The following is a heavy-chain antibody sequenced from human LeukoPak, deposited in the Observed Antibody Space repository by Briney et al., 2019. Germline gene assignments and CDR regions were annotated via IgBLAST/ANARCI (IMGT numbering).Heavy chain of an antibody. J-gene: IGHJ4*02. V-gene: IGHV3-30*18. CDR1: GFTFSSYG. D-gene: IGHD1-26*01. CDR3: AKDRMVGASYFDY. Sequence: PGRSLRLSCAASGFTFSSYGMHWVRQAPGKGLEWLAVISYDGSNKYYGDSVKGRFTISRDNSKNTLWLQMNSLRGEDTAVYYCAKDRMVGASYFDYWGQGTLVTVSS. CDR2: ISYDGSNK.